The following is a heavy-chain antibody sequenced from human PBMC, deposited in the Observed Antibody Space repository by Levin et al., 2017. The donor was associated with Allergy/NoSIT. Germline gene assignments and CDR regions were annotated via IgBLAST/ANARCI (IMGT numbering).Heavy chain of an antibody. V-gene: IGHV4-34*01. CDR3: ARGGCSGGSCYYYFDY. Sequence: SETLSLTCAVYGGSFSGYYWSWIRQPPGKGLEWIGEINHSGSTNYNPSLKSRVTISVDTSKNQFSLKLSSVTAADTAVYYCARGGCSGGSCYYYFDYWGQGTLVTVSS. J-gene: IGHJ4*02. CDR2: INHSGST. CDR1: GGSFSGYY. D-gene: IGHD2-15*01.